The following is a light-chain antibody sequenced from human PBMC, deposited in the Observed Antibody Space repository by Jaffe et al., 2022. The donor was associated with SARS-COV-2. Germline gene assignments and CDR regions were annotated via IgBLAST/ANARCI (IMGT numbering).Light chain of an antibody. J-gene: IGKJ2*01. CDR2: WAS. CDR1: QSVLYSSNNKNY. V-gene: IGKV4-1*01. CDR3: QQYCSSYT. Sequence: DIVMTQSPDSLAVSLGERATINCKSSQSVLYSSNNKNYLAWYQQKPGQPPKLLIYWASTRESGVPDRFSGSGSGTDFTLTISSLQAEDVAVYYCQQYCSSYTFGQGTKLEIK.